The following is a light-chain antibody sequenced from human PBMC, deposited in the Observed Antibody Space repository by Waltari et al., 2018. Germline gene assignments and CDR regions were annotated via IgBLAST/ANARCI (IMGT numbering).Light chain of an antibody. J-gene: IGLJ3*02. Sequence: QSALTQPASVSGSPGQSITISCTGTSSDVGGCNYVSWYQQHSGKAPKLIMYGVSNRPSGVSARFSGSKSGNTASLTVCGLQAEDEADYYCGSYTLINTLVVFGGGTKLTVL. CDR3: GSYTLINTLVV. V-gene: IGLV2-14*01. CDR1: SSDVGGCNY. CDR2: GVS.